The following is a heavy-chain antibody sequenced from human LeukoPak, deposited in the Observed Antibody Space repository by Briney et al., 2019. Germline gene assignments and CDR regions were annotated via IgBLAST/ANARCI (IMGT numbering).Heavy chain of an antibody. CDR1: EFSVGSNY. CDR3: AKYMYEPWFQH. J-gene: IGHJ1*01. D-gene: IGHD2-8*01. CDR2: IYSGGST. Sequence: PGGSLRLSCAASEFSVGSNYMTWVRQAPGKGLEWVSLIYSGGSTYYADSVKGRFTISRDNSKNTLYLQMNSLRAEDTAVYYCAKYMYEPWFQHWGQGTLVTVSS. V-gene: IGHV3-66*01.